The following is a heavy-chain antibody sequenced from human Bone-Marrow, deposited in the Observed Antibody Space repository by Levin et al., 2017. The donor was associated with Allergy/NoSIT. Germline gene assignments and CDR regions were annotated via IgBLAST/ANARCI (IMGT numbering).Heavy chain of an antibody. Sequence: PGLSLLLSFLSSGVPFRSDAMAWVRQGPGKGLEWVSTRTGSDGRTFSADSVKGRFTIARDNSNNTVFLQMNTLRADDTAIYYCAKVAVSIAAEFDYWGQGPLVTVSS. D-gene: IGHD6-25*01. CDR3: AKVAVSIAAEFDY. V-gene: IGHV3-23*01. CDR2: RTGSDGRT. J-gene: IGHJ4*02. CDR1: GVPFRSDA.